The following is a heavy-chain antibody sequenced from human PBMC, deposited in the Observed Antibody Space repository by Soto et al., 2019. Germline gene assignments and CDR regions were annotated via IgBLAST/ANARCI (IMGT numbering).Heavy chain of an antibody. V-gene: IGHV3-30-3*01. CDR3: ARAGCDGGRCYTLVGLRYGMDV. D-gene: IGHD2-15*01. J-gene: IGHJ6*02. CDR1: GFTFSSYV. CDR2: ISYDGNNK. Sequence: QVQLVESGGGVVQPGRSLRLSCAASGFTFSSYVMHWVRQAPGKGLEWVAVISYDGNNKYYADSVKGRFTISRDNSKNTLYLQMNSLRAEDTAVYYCARAGCDGGRCYTLVGLRYGMDVWGHGTTVTVSS.